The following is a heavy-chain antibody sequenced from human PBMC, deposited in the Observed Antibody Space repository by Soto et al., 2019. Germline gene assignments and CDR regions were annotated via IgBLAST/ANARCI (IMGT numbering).Heavy chain of an antibody. Sequence: QVQLVQSGAEVKKPGSSVKVSCKASGGTFSSYAISWVRQAPGQGLEWMGGIIPIFGTANYAQKFQGRVTITADESTSTAYMELSSLRSEDTAVYYCARSDCSSTSCYRGPPGDAFDIWGQGTMVTVSS. CDR3: ARSDCSSTSCYRGPPGDAFDI. D-gene: IGHD2-2*02. CDR1: GGTFSSYA. J-gene: IGHJ3*02. V-gene: IGHV1-69*01. CDR2: IIPIFGTA.